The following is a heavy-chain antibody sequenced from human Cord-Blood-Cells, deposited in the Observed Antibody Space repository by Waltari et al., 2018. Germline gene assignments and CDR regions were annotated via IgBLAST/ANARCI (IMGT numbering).Heavy chain of an antibody. CDR3: ARHFRGYRPFDY. Sequence: QVQLQQWGAGLLKPSETLSLTCAVYGGSFSGYYWSWIRQPPGKGLGWIGEINHSGSTNYNPSLKSRVTISVDTSKNQFSLKLSSVTAADTAVYYCARHFRGYRPFDYWGQGTLVTVSS. V-gene: IGHV4-34*01. J-gene: IGHJ4*02. CDR1: GGSFSGYY. CDR2: INHSGST. D-gene: IGHD3-3*02.